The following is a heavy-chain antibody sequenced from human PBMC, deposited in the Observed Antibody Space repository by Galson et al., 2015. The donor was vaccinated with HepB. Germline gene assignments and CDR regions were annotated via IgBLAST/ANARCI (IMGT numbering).Heavy chain of an antibody. V-gene: IGHV3-74*01. J-gene: IGHJ6*02. CDR2: IHTDGGST. Sequence: SLRLSCAASGFTFSNYWMHWVRQVPGKGLVWVSRIHTDGGSTNYADSVKGRFTVSRDNAKNTLYLQMNSLTAEDTAVYYCARGGLRMGYYYGMDVWGQGTTVIVSS. D-gene: IGHD1-26*01. CDR1: GFTFSNYW. CDR3: ARGGLRMGYYYGMDV.